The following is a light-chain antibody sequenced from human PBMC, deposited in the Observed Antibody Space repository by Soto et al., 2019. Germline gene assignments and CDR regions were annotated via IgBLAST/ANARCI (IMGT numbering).Light chain of an antibody. V-gene: IGKV3-20*01. CDR3: QHYGSSRT. Sequence: EIVLTQSPGTLSLSPGERATPSCRSSQGVSSNYLAWYQQQSGQAPRLLLYGTSSRATGIPERCSGSGSGTDFTLTISRLDPEYFAVYYCQHYGSSRTFGQGTKVDIK. CDR2: GTS. J-gene: IGKJ1*01. CDR1: QGVSSNY.